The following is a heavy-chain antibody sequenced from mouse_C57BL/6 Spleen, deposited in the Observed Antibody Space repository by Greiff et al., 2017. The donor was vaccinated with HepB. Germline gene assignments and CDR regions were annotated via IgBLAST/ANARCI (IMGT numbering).Heavy chain of an antibody. CDR1: GYTFTSYW. D-gene: IGHD2-1*01. CDR2: INPSNGGT. J-gene: IGHJ4*01. Sequence: VQLQQSGTELVKPGASVKLSCKASGYTFTSYWMHWVKQRPGQGLEWIGNINPSNGGTNYNEKFKSKATLTVDKSSSTAYMQRSSLTSEDSAVYYCARTMVTTLYYYAMDYWGQGTSVTVSS. CDR3: ARTMVTTLYYYAMDY. V-gene: IGHV1-53*01.